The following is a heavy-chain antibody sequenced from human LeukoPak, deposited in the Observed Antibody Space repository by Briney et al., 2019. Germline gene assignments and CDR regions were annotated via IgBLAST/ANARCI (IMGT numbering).Heavy chain of an antibody. J-gene: IGHJ3*01. D-gene: IGHD6-25*01. V-gene: IGHV3-21*01. CDR1: GFTYTSYS. CDR2: ITGGGTYI. CDR3: ARGISYGSGYYGDAFDF. Sequence: PGGSLRLSCAASGFTYTSYSMNWVRQAPGKGLEWVSSITGGGTYIYYADSVKGRFTISRDNAKNSVYLQMNNLGAEDTAVFYCARGISYGSGYYGDAFDFWGQGTMVTVSS.